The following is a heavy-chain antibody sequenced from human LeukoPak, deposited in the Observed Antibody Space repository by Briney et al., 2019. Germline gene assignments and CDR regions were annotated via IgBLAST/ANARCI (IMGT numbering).Heavy chain of an antibody. V-gene: IGHV4-31*03. D-gene: IGHD3-10*01. J-gene: IGHJ4*02. CDR3: ARGLGVKDDY. CDR2: IYYSGST. Sequence: SQTLSLTCNVTGGSISSGGYYWSWIRQQPGKGLEWIGYIYYSGSTYYNPSLKSRVTISVDTSKNQFSLKLSSVTAADTAVYYCARGLGVKDDYWGQGTLVTVSS. CDR1: GGSISSGGYY.